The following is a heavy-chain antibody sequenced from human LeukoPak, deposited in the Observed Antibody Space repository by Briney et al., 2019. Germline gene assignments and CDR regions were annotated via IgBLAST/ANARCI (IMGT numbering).Heavy chain of an antibody. Sequence: PGGSLRLSCAASGFTFSSYAMHWVRQAPGKGLEWVAVISYDGSNKYYADSTKGRFTISRDNTKNTLNLQMNSLRDEDTAIYYCARDSSHYLGSSDYWGQGTLVTVSS. CDR3: ARDSSHYLGSSDY. CDR2: ISYDGSNK. V-gene: IGHV3-30*04. J-gene: IGHJ4*02. D-gene: IGHD6-6*01. CDR1: GFTFSSYA.